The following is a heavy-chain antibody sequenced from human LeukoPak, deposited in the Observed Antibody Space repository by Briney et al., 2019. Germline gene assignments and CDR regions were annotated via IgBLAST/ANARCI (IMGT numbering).Heavy chain of an antibody. V-gene: IGHV3-7*01. J-gene: IGHJ4*02. CDR3: ARAIRGSAVDTGDR. CDR2: IKNDGSEE. D-gene: IGHD3-10*01. Sequence: PGGSLRLSCAASGFTFSRYWMRWVRQAPGKGLERVANIKNDGSEEYYVDSVKGRFTISRDNARNSLFLQMNSLTVEDTAAYYCARAIRGSAVDTGDRWGQGTLVTVSS. CDR1: GFTFSRYW.